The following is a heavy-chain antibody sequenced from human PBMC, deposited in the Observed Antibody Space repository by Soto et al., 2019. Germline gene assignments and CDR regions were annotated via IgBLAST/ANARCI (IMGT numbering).Heavy chain of an antibody. V-gene: IGHV1-2*02. CDR3: ARVLGITIFGVVIQRRSGMDV. D-gene: IGHD3-3*01. Sequence: ASVKVSCKASGYTFTGYYMHWVRQAPGQGLEWMGWINPNSGGTNYAQKFQGRVTVTRDTSISTAYMELSRLRSDDTAVYYCARVLGITIFGVVIQRRSGMDVWGQGTTVTVSS. J-gene: IGHJ6*02. CDR1: GYTFTGYY. CDR2: INPNSGGT.